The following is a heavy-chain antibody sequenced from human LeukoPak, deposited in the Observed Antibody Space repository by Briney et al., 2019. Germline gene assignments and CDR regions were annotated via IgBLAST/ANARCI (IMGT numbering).Heavy chain of an antibody. Sequence: GASVKVSCKASGLTLSTYAISWVRQAPGQGLEWMGWISAYNGNTNYAQKLQGRVTMTTDTSTSTAYMELRSLRSDDTAVYYCAREVTMDVWGKGTTVTVSS. CDR2: ISAYNGNT. D-gene: IGHD2-21*02. CDR3: AREVTMDV. J-gene: IGHJ6*04. V-gene: IGHV1-18*01. CDR1: GLTLSTYA.